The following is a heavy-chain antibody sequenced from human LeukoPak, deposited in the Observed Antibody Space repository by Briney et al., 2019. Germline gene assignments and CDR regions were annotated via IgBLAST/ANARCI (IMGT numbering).Heavy chain of an antibody. CDR1: GGSFSGYY. CDR3: ARARGRSVAVPAAMDWYFDL. CDR2: INHSGST. V-gene: IGHV4-34*01. D-gene: IGHD2-2*01. J-gene: IGHJ2*01. Sequence: PSETLSLTCAVDGGSFSGYYWSWIRQPPGKGLEWIGEINHSGSTNYNPSLKSRVTISVDTSKNQFSLKRSSVTAADTAVYYCARARGRSVAVPAAMDWYFDLWGRGHLVTVPS.